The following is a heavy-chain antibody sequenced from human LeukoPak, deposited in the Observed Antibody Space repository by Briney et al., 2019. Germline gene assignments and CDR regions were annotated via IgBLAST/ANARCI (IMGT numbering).Heavy chain of an antibody. CDR3: ARGYSSEIDY. V-gene: IGHV3-48*02. CDR1: GFTFSNYN. D-gene: IGHD6-25*01. CDR2: ISSSSSTI. J-gene: IGHJ4*02. Sequence: GGSLRLSCAASGFTFSNYNMNWVRQAPGKGLEWISYISSSSSTIHYADSVKGRFTISRDNAKNSLYLQMNSLRDEDTAVYYCARGYSSEIDYWGQGTLDTVSS.